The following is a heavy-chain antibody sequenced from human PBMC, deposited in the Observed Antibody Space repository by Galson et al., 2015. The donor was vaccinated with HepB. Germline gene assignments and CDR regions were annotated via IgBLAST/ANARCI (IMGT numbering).Heavy chain of an antibody. CDR2: TWYRSKWNN. CDR1: GDSVSSKSAA. Sequence: CAISGDSVSSKSAAWNWIRQSPSRGLEWLGRTWYRSKWNNGYAASVKSRITISPDTSKNQFSLHLNSVTPEDTAVYYCARSTGDLDYWGQGTLVTVSS. V-gene: IGHV6-1*01. CDR3: ARSTGDLDY. J-gene: IGHJ4*02. D-gene: IGHD3-10*01.